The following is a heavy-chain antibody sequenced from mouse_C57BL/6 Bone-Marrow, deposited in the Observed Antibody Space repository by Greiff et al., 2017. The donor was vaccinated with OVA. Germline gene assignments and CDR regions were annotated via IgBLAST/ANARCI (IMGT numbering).Heavy chain of an antibody. CDR1: GFTFSNYW. D-gene: IGHD1-1*01. J-gene: IGHJ4*01. V-gene: IGHV6-3*01. Sequence: EVQGVESGGGLVQPGGSMKLSCVASGFTFSNYWMNWVRQSPEKGLEWVAQIRLKSDNYATHYAESVKGRFTISRDDSKSSVYLQMNNLRAEDTGIYYCTKEITTVVAPGYYYAMDYWGQGTSVTVSS. CDR2: IRLKSDNYAT. CDR3: TKEITTVVAPGYYYAMDY.